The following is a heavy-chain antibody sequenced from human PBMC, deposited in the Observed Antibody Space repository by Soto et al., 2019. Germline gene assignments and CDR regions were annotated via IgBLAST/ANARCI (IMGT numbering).Heavy chain of an antibody. CDR3: ARDKGYGFGWSSSSGMDV. D-gene: IGHD5-18*01. CDR1: GYSFTTHG. CDR2: IIPIFGTA. V-gene: IGHV1-18*04. Sequence: ASVKVSCKASGYSFTTHGISWVRQAPGQGFEWMGGIIPIFGTANYAQKFQGRVTMTTDTSTSTAYMEVRSLTSDDTAVYYCARDKGYGFGWSSSSGMDVWGQGTTVTVSS. J-gene: IGHJ6*02.